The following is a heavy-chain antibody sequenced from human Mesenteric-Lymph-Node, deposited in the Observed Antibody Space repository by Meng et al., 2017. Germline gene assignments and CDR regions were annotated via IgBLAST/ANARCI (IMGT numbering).Heavy chain of an antibody. Sequence: GGSLRLSCAVSGFPLSDHHMDGVRQDPGTGPEWVGRIRNKANSYNTEYAASVKGRFTISRDDSESSVYLQMDSLKSEDTAVYYCGRVGGWMGGTNAFDFWGQGTMVAVSS. CDR1: GFPLSDHH. V-gene: IGHV3-72*01. CDR3: GRVGGWMGGTNAFDF. J-gene: IGHJ3*01. D-gene: IGHD1-14*01. CDR2: IRNKANSYNT.